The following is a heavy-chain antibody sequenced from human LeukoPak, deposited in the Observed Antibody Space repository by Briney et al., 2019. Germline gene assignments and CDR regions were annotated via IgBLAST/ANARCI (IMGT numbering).Heavy chain of an antibody. CDR3: ARHGYSSGSLAWFDP. CDR2: IYHSGST. Sequence: SETLSLTCAVSGGSISSSNWWSWVRQPPGKGLEWIGEIYHSGSTNYNPSLKSRVTISVDKSKNQFSLKLSSVTAADTAVYYCARHGYSSGSLAWFDPWGQGTQVTVSS. CDR1: GGSISSSNW. V-gene: IGHV4-4*02. J-gene: IGHJ5*02. D-gene: IGHD6-19*01.